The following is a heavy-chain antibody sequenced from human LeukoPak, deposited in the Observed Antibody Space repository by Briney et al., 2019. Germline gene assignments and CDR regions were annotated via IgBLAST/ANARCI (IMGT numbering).Heavy chain of an antibody. CDR1: GGSISSGDYY. Sequence: PSQTLSLTCTVSGGSISSGDYYWSWIRQPPGKGLEWIGYIYYSGSTYYNPSLKSRVTISVDTSKNQFSLKLSSVTAADTAVYYCARSGLGYGGYYYDSSGYYYAGGYFDYWGQGTLVTVSS. J-gene: IGHJ4*02. D-gene: IGHD3-22*01. CDR3: ARSGLGYGGYYYDSSGYYYAGGYFDY. V-gene: IGHV4-30-4*01. CDR2: IYYSGST.